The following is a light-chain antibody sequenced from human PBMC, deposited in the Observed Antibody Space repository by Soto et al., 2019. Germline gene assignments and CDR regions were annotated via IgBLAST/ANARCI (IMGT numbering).Light chain of an antibody. V-gene: IGKV3-20*01. CDR1: QSVSSSY. J-gene: IGKJ4*01. Sequence: ESVVTQSPGTLYLSPGERATLSCRASQSVSSSYLAWYQQKPGQAPRRLIYGASSRATGIPDRFSGSGSGTDFTLTISRLEPEDLSVYYCQQYDSSPHTVGGGTKVEIK. CDR2: GAS. CDR3: QQYDSSPHT.